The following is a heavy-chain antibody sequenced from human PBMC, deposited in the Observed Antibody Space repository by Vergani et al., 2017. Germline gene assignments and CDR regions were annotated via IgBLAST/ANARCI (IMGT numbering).Heavy chain of an antibody. V-gene: IGHV3-23*01. D-gene: IGHD3-22*01. CDR3: AKDHTPFDSSGLLLGY. J-gene: IGHJ4*02. Sequence: EVQLLESGGGLVQPGGSLRLSCAASGFTFSSYAMSWVRQAPGKGLEWVSAISGSGGSTYYADSVKCRFTISRDNSKNSLYLQMNSLRTEDTALYYCAKDHTPFDSSGLLLGYWGQGTLVTVSS. CDR1: GFTFSSYA. CDR2: ISGSGGST.